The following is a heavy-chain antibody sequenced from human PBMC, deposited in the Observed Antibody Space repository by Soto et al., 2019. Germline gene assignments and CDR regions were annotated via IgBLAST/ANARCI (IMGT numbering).Heavy chain of an antibody. V-gene: IGHV1-8*01. CDR3: ARAIKRWEVHYYFDF. CDR1: GYTFTSYD. CDR2: MNPFSGNA. J-gene: IGHJ4*02. D-gene: IGHD1-26*01. Sequence: QVQLVQSGAEVKKPGASVRVSCKASGYTFTSYDIYWVRQATGQGLEWMGWMNPFSGNAVYTQKFQDRVTMTRDTSINTAYMELGSLTFEDTAVYYCARAIKRWEVHYYFDFWGQGTLVTVSS.